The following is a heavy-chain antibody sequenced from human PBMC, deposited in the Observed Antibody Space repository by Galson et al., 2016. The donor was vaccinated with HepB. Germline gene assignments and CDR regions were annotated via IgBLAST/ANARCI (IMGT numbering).Heavy chain of an antibody. CDR3: AGKRSDNYGMDV. CDR1: GFTFSNYW. V-gene: IGHV3-7*01. CDR2: IKQDGSQK. J-gene: IGHJ6*02. D-gene: IGHD4-17*01. Sequence: SLRLSCAASGFTFSNYWMSWVRQAPGKGLEWVANIKQDGSQKYYVDSVRGRFTISRDSAENSLHLQMSSLRAEDTAVYYCAGKRSDNYGMDVWGQGTTVTVSS.